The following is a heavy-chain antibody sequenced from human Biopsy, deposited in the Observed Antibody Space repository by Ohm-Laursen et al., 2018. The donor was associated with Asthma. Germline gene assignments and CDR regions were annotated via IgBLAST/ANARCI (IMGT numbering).Heavy chain of an antibody. Sequence: SLRLSCSASGFSFGDCAMHWVRQAPGKGLEWVSSISWNSGNIDYAVSVKGRFTISRDNAKNSLYLQMQSLRPEDTALYYCAKSADYYDSTDYLDFWGRGTLVTVSS. D-gene: IGHD3-22*01. CDR1: GFSFGDCA. V-gene: IGHV3-9*01. J-gene: IGHJ4*01. CDR2: ISWNSGNI. CDR3: AKSADYYDSTDYLDF.